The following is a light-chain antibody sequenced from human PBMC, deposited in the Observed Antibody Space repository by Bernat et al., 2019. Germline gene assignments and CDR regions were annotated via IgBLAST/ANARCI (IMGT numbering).Light chain of an antibody. CDR2: GNS. J-gene: IGLJ2*01. CDR1: SSNIGAGYD. CDR3: QSYDSSLSRV. V-gene: IGLV1-40*01. Sequence: QSVLTQPPSVSWAPGQRVTISCTGSSSNIGAGYDVHWYQQLPGTAPKLLIYGNSNRPSGVPDRFSGSRSGTSASLAITGLQAEDEADYYGQSYDSSLSRVFGGGTKLTGL.